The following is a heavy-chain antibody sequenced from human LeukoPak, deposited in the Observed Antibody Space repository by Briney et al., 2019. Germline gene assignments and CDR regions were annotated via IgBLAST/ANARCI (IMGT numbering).Heavy chain of an antibody. V-gene: IGHV1-2*02. D-gene: IGHD3-10*01. CDR2: INPNSGGT. Sequence: ASVKVSCKASGYTFTGYYMHWVRQAPGQGLEWMGWINPNSGGTNYAQKFQGRVTMTRGTSISTAYMELSRLRSDDTAVYYCARFGSGSYYNERFDPWGQGTLVTVSS. J-gene: IGHJ5*02. CDR1: GYTFTGYY. CDR3: ARFGSGSYYNERFDP.